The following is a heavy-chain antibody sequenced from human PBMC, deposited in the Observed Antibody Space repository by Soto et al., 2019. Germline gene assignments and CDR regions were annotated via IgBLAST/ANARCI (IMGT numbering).Heavy chain of an antibody. CDR3: ATADMDHYGRTAKFDY. CDR1: GGSISSGVYY. CDR2: IYYSGST. Sequence: LSLTCTVSGGSISSGVYYWSWIRQHPRKGLEWIGYIYYSGSTYYNPSLKTRVTISVDTSTNQFSLKLSSVTAADTAVYYCATADMDHYGRTAKFDYWAQGTLVTVSS. D-gene: IGHD3-10*01. V-gene: IGHV4-31*03. J-gene: IGHJ4*02.